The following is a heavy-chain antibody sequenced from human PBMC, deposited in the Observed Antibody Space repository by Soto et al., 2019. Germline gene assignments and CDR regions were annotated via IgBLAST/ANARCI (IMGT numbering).Heavy chain of an antibody. Sequence: QVQVVQSGAEVKKPGSSVKVSCKASGGTFGSYTVNWVRQAPGQGLEWMGRIIPIVGTINYSQKFHGRVTITADTSTSTAYMELTSLRSKDTAVYFCACGYSSSSELWGQGTLVTVSS. V-gene: IGHV1-69*08. CDR3: ACGYSSSSEL. CDR1: GGTFGSYT. D-gene: IGHD6-6*01. CDR2: IIPIVGTI. J-gene: IGHJ4*02.